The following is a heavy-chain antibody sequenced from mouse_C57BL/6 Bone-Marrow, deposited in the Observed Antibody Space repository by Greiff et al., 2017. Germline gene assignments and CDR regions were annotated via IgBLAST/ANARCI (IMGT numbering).Heavy chain of an antibody. CDR3: ARRHGSSYGYAMDY. J-gene: IGHJ4*01. D-gene: IGHD1-1*01. V-gene: IGHV1-72*01. CDR2: IDPNSGGT. Sequence: VQLQQSGAELVKPGASVKLSCKASGYTFTSYWMHWVKQRPGRGLEWIGRIDPNSGGTKYTEKFKSKATLTVDKPSSTAYMQLSSLTSEDSAVYYCARRHGSSYGYAMDYWGQGTSVTVSS. CDR1: GYTFTSYW.